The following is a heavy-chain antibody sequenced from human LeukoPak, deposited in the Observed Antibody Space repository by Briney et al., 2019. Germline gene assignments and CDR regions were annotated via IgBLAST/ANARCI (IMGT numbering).Heavy chain of an antibody. Sequence: GGSLRLSCAASGFTFSNYAMSWVRQAPGKGLEWVSTNSGGSTYYADSVKGRFTISRDNSKNTLYLQMNSLRAEDTAVYYCAKDVAPDYYGSVGMDVWGQGTTVTVSS. V-gene: IGHV3-23*01. D-gene: IGHD3-10*01. J-gene: IGHJ6*02. CDR2: NSGGST. CDR3: AKDVAPDYYGSVGMDV. CDR1: GFTFSNYA.